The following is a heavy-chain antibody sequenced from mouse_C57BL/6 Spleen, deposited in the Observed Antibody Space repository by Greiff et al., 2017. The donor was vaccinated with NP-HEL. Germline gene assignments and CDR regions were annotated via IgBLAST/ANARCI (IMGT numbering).Heavy chain of an antibody. J-gene: IGHJ4*01. CDR2: INPNNGGT. Sequence: EVQLQESGPELVKPGASVKIPCKASGYTFTDYNMDWVKQSHGKSLEWIGDINPNNGGTIYTQKFKGKATLTVDKSSSTAYMELRSLTSEDTAVYYCARADYYGSSAMDYWGQGTSVTVSS. V-gene: IGHV1-18*01. D-gene: IGHD1-1*01. CDR1: GYTFTDYN. CDR3: ARADYYGSSAMDY.